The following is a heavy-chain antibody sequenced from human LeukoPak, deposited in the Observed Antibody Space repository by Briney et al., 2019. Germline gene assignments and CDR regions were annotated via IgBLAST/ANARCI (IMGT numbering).Heavy chain of an antibody. CDR3: AKKFSVDKGYFDC. Sequence: GGSLRLSCAASGFTFSTYSMNWVRQAPGKGLEWVSVISHSGADTFCADSVKGRFTMSRDNSKNTVYLQMSSLRVDDTGMYYCAKKFSVDKGYFDCWGQGTLVTVSS. J-gene: IGHJ4*02. V-gene: IGHV3-23*01. CDR2: ISHSGADT. CDR1: GFTFSTYS.